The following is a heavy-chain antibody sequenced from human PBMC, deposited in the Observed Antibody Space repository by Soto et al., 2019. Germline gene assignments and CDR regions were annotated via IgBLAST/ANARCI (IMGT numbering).Heavy chain of an antibody. V-gene: IGHV3-15*07. CDR2: IKSKTDGGTT. CDR3: TTSLGVGSGYNYGMDV. D-gene: IGHD3-3*01. Sequence: GGSLRLSCAASGFTFSNAWMNWVRQAPGKGLEWVGRIKSKTDGGTTDYAAPVKGRLTISRDDSKNTLYLQMNSLKTEDTAVYYCTTSLGVGSGYNYGMDVWGQGTTVTVSS. J-gene: IGHJ6*02. CDR1: GFTFSNAW.